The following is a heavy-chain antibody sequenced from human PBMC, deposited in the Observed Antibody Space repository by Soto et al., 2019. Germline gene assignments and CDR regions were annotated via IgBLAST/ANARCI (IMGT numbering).Heavy chain of an antibody. CDR3: ARAKAPLYSSSWYWFDP. D-gene: IGHD6-13*01. CDR2: IYDSGST. V-gene: IGHV4-59*08. CDR1: GGSISSYY. Sequence: QVQLQESGPGLVKPSETLSLTCTVSGGSISSYYWAWIRQPPGKGPEWIGYIYDSGSTDYDPSLKSRVTISVDTSKNQFSLKLSSVTAADTAVYYCARAKAPLYSSSWYWFDPWGQGTLVTVSS. J-gene: IGHJ5*02.